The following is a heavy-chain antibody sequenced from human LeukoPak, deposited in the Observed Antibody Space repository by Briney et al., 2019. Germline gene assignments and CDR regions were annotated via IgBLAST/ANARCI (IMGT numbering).Heavy chain of an antibody. CDR2: IYYSGST. J-gene: IGHJ5*02. D-gene: IGHD1-26*01. CDR3: ARAVGWEQPRFNP. V-gene: IGHV4-59*01. Sequence: SETLSLTCTVSGGSISSYYWSWIRQPPGKGLEWIGYIYYSGSTNYNPSLKSRVPISVDTSKNQFSLKLSSVTAADTAVYYCARAVGWEQPRFNPWGQGTLVTVSS. CDR1: GGSISSYY.